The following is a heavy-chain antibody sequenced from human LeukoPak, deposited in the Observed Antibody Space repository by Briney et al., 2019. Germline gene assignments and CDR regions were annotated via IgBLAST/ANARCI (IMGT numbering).Heavy chain of an antibody. CDR1: GYSFTNYW. Sequence: GESLKISCKGSGYSFTNYWIGWVRQMPGKGLEWMGIIYPGDSDTRYSPSFQGQVTISADKSISTAYLQWSSLKASDTALYYCARGWLMKNDEPHDAFDIWGQGTMVTVSS. V-gene: IGHV5-51*01. CDR2: IYPGDSDT. J-gene: IGHJ3*02. CDR3: ARGWLMKNDEPHDAFDI. D-gene: IGHD5-18*01.